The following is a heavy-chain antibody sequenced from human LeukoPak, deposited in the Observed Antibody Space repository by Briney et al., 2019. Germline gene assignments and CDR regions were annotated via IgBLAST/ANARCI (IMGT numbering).Heavy chain of an antibody. CDR1: GFTFSSYA. V-gene: IGHV3-23*01. CDR2: ISGSGGST. CDR3: AKLGIVVVVAATTWFDP. J-gene: IGHJ5*02. D-gene: IGHD2-15*01. Sequence: GGSLRLSCAASGFTFSSYAMSWVRQAPGKGLEWVSAISGSGGSTYYADSVKGRFTISRGNSKNTLYLQMNSLRAEDTAVYYCAKLGIVVVVAATTWFDPWGQGTLVTVSS.